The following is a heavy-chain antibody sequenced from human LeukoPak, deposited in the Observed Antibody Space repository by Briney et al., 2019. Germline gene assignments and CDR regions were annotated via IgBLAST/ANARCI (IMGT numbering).Heavy chain of an antibody. CDR1: GLTFSDYY. Sequence: GGSRRLSCAASGLTFSDYYMSWIRQAPGKGLEWVSYISSSGSTIYYADSVKGRYTISRDNAKNSLYLQMNSLRAEDTAVYYCARDLYSSGRPFDYWGQGTLVTVSS. D-gene: IGHD6-19*01. CDR2: ISSSGSTI. J-gene: IGHJ4*02. CDR3: ARDLYSSGRPFDY. V-gene: IGHV3-11*01.